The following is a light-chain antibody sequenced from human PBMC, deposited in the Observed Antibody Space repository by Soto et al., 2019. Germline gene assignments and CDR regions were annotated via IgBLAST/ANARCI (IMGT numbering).Light chain of an antibody. CDR3: GAWESSLSAVL. CDR2: DNN. CDR1: SSNIGNNH. V-gene: IGLV1-51*01. J-gene: IGLJ2*01. Sequence: QSVLTQPPSVSGAPRQPVTISCSGSSSNIGNNHVSWYHQLQGTAPKLLIYDNNNRPSDIPDRFSGTKSGTSATLDITGLQTGDEGDYYCGAWESSLSAVLFGGGTKVTVL.